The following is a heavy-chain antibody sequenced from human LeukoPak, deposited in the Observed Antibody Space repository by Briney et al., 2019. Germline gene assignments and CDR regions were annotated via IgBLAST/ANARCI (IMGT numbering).Heavy chain of an antibody. D-gene: IGHD6-13*01. CDR1: GGSISSGDYY. CDR3: ALGSSSWYVTFDY. V-gene: IGHV4-30-4*01. Sequence: SETLSLTCTVSGGSISSGDYYWSWIRQPPGKGLEWIGYIYYSGSTYYNPSLKSRVTISVDTSKNQFSLKLSSVTAADTAVYYCALGSSSWYVTFDYWGQGTLVTVSS. CDR2: IYYSGST. J-gene: IGHJ4*02.